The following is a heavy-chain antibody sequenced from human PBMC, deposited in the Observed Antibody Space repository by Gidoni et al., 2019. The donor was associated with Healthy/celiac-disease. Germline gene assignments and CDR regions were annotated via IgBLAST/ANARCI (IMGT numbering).Heavy chain of an antibody. CDR2: INHSGST. J-gene: IGHJ4*02. D-gene: IGHD6-6*01. V-gene: IGHV4-34*01. CDR1: GGSFSGYY. Sequence: QVQLQQWGAGLLKPSETLSLTCAVYGGSFSGYYWSWIRQPPGKGLEWIGEINHSGSTNYNPSLKSRVTISVDTSKNQFSLKLSSVTAADTAVYYCARAEYSSSSWDWGQGTLVTVSS. CDR3: ARAEYSSSSWD.